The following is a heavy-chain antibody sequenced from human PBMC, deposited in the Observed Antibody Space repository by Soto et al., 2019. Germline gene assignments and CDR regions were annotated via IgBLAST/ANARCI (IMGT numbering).Heavy chain of an antibody. CDR2: TYYRSKWYN. J-gene: IGHJ4*02. V-gene: IGHV6-1*01. Sequence: SQTLSLTCAISGDSVSSNSDAWNWIRQSPSRGLEWLGRTYYRSKWYNDYAVSVKSRITINPDTSKNQFSLQLNSVTPEDTAVYYCAREGVHAAAGLDYWGQGTLVTVSS. D-gene: IGHD6-13*01. CDR3: AREGVHAAAGLDY. CDR1: GDSVSSNSDA.